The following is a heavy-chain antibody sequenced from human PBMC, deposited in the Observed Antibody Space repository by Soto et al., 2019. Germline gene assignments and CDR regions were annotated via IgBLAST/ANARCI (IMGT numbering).Heavy chain of an antibody. V-gene: IGHV1-2*02. CDR1: GYSINLYY. J-gene: IGHJ4*02. Sequence: QVHLVQSGAEVETAGASVKVSCKASGYSINLYYMHWVRQAPGQGLEWMGWINPNTGVAKYAQKFQGRVTMTRDTSISAAYMELSRLRSDDTAVYYCARERSGDYFDSWGQGTLVTVSS. CDR3: ARERSGDYFDS. CDR2: INPNTGVA. D-gene: IGHD3-10*01.